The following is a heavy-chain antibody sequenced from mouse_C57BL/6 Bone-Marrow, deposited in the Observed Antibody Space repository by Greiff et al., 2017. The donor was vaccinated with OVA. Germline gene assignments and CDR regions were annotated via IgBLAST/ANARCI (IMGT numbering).Heavy chain of an antibody. CDR2: ISDGGSYT. J-gene: IGHJ2*01. CDR1: GFTFSSYA. D-gene: IGHD1-1*01. V-gene: IGHV5-4*03. CDR3: ARGTTVVATTLDY. Sequence: EVKLVESGGGLVKPGGSLKLSCAASGFTFSSYAMSWVRQTPEKGLEWVATISDGGSYTYYPDNVKGRFTISRDTAKNNLYLQMSHLKSEDTAMYYCARGTTVVATTLDYWGQGTTLTVSS.